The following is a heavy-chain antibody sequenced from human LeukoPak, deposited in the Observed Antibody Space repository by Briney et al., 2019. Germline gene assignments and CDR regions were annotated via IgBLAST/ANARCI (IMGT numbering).Heavy chain of an antibody. D-gene: IGHD3-10*01. V-gene: IGHV3-64*01. CDR2: ISSNGGST. J-gene: IGHJ4*02. Sequence: PGGSLRLSCAASGFTFSSYAMHWVRQAPGKGLEYVSAISSNGGSTYYANSVKGRFTISRDNSKNTLYLQMGSLRAEDMAVYYCARDGPLTMVRGVISFLFDYWGQGTLVTVSS. CDR1: GFTFSSYA. CDR3: ARDGPLTMVRGVISFLFDY.